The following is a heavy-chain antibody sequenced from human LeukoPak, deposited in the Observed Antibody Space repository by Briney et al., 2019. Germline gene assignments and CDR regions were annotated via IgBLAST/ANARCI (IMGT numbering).Heavy chain of an antibody. CDR3: ARWHPVDDFRVDP. CDR1: GFTFSSYG. Sequence: PGGSLSLSCAASGFTFSSYGMHWVRQAPGKGLEWVAVISSDGSDKYYADSVKGRFTISRDNSKKTVYLQMNSLRPDDTAVYYCARWHPVDDFRVDPGGQETLVTVSS. V-gene: IGHV3-30*03. J-gene: IGHJ5*02. CDR2: ISSDGSDK. D-gene: IGHD2/OR15-2a*01.